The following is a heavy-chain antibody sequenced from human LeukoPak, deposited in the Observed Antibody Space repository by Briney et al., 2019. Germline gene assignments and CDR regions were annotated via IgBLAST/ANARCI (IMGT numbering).Heavy chain of an antibody. CDR1: GFTFSSYW. CDR2: IKQDGSEK. V-gene: IGHV3-7*01. J-gene: IGHJ4*02. Sequence: TGGSLRLSCAASGFTFSSYWMSWVRQAPGKGLEWVANIKQDGSEKYYVDSVRGRFTISRDNAKNSLYLQMNSLRAEDTAGYYCVSDYVHFDYWGQGTLVTVSS. CDR3: VSDYVHFDY. D-gene: IGHD3-16*01.